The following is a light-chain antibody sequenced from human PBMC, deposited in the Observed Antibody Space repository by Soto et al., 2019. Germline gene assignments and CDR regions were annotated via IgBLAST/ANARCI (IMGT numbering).Light chain of an antibody. Sequence: QSALTQPASVSGSPGQSITLSCTGTSSDVGGYNYVSWYQQHPGKAPKFMIYEVSNRPSGVSNRFSGSKSGNTASLTISGLQAEDEADYYCSSYTSSSTRVFGGGTKLTVL. CDR3: SSYTSSSTRV. CDR1: SSDVGGYNY. J-gene: IGLJ3*02. CDR2: EVS. V-gene: IGLV2-14*01.